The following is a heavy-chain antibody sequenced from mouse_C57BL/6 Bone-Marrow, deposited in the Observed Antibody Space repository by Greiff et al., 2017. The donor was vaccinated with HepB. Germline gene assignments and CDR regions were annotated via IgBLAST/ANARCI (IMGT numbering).Heavy chain of an antibody. V-gene: IGHV1-82*01. CDR1: GYAFSSSW. Sequence: QVQLQQSGPELVKPGASVKISCKASGYAFSSSWMNWVKQRPGKGLEWIGRIYPGDGDTNYNGKFKGKATLTADKSSSTAYMQLSSLTSEDSAVYFCAISPTAQATPMDYWGQGTSVTVSS. J-gene: IGHJ4*01. D-gene: IGHD3-2*02. CDR2: IYPGDGDT. CDR3: AISPTAQATPMDY.